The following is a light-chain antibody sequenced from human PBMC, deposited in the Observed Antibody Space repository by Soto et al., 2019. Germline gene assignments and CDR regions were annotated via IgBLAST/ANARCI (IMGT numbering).Light chain of an antibody. CDR2: KAS. Sequence: DIQLTQSPSTLSASVGDRVTITCRASQSISTWLAWYQQKPGKAPKLLIYKASSLECGVPSRFSGSGSETEFTLTISSLQPDDFATFHCQQYNSSPLTFGQGTKLEIK. CDR3: QQYNSSPLT. CDR1: QSISTW. J-gene: IGKJ2*01. V-gene: IGKV1-5*03.